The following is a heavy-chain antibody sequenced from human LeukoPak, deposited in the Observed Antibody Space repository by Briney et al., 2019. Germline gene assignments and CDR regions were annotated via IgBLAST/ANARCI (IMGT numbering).Heavy chain of an antibody. V-gene: IGHV4-59*10. Sequence: SETLSLTCAVYGGSFSGYYWSWIRQPAGKGLEWIGRIYTTGSTSYNPSLNSRVTMSVDTSKNQFSLKLLSVTAADTAVYYCARGRMDFFDPWGQGTLVTVSS. J-gene: IGHJ5*02. CDR2: IYTTGST. D-gene: IGHD3/OR15-3a*01. CDR1: GGSFSGYY. CDR3: ARGRMDFFDP.